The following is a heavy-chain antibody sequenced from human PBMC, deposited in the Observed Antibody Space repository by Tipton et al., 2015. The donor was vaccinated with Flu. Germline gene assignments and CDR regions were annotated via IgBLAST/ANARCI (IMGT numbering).Heavy chain of an antibody. Sequence: SLRLSCTASGFVFSVYAIHWVRQAPGKGLEWVSVIWNDGSKKYYAESVMGRFTISRDNTQKMVYLQMNSLRAEDTAVYYCARDYIGYNPFYGLDVWGQGATVSV. V-gene: IGHV3-33*01. CDR1: GFVFSVYA. D-gene: IGHD5-18*01. J-gene: IGHJ6*02. CDR2: IWNDGSKK. CDR3: ARDYIGYNPFYGLDV.